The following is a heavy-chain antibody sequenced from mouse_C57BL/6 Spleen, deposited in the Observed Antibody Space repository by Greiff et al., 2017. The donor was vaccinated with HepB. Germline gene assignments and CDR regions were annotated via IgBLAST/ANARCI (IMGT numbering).Heavy chain of an antibody. V-gene: IGHV5-6*01. CDR2: ISSGGSYT. CDR3: ARQERYGSSPYYAMDY. CDR1: GFTFSSYG. Sequence: EVKLLESGGDLVKPGGSLKLSCAASGFTFSSYGMSWVRQTPDKRLEWVATISSGGSYTYYPDSVKGRFTISRDNAKNTLYLQMSSLKSEDTAMYYCARQERYGSSPYYAMDYWGQGTSVTVSS. D-gene: IGHD1-1*01. J-gene: IGHJ4*01.